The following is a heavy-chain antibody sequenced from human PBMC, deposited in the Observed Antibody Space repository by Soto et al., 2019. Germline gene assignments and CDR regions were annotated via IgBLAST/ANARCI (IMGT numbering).Heavy chain of an antibody. CDR1: GGTFSSSA. CDR2: IITIFGTA. V-gene: IGHV1-69*01. Sequence: QVLLVQSGAEVKKPGSSVKVSCKASGGTFSSSAISWVRHAPGHGLEWMGGIITIFGTANYAQKFQGRVTITADESTSKAYMELSSLRSEDTAVYYCARLWYYGSGSLAMWCYNWFDPWGQGTLVTVSS. J-gene: IGHJ5*02. D-gene: IGHD3-10*01. CDR3: ARLWYYGSGSLAMWCYNWFDP.